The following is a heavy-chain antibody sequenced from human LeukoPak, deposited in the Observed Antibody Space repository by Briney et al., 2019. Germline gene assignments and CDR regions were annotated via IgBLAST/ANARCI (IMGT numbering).Heavy chain of an antibody. Sequence: PGGSLRLSCVGSGFTFSNFWMSWVRQAPGKGLEWVANINQYGNERYYVNSVKGRFTISRDSAKKSLYLQLNSLRAEDTAVYYCAWDNNAERGQQLANWGQGTLVTVSS. CDR3: AWDNNAERGQQLAN. CDR2: INQYGNER. J-gene: IGHJ4*02. V-gene: IGHV3-7*04. CDR1: GFTFSNFW. D-gene: IGHD6-13*01.